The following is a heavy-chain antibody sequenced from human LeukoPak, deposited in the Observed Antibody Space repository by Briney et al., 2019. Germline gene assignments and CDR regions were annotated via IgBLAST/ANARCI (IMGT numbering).Heavy chain of an antibody. J-gene: IGHJ4*02. CDR3: AGGVRIAVAGYIDC. CDR1: GFTFSSYA. CDR2: ISYDGSNK. D-gene: IGHD6-19*01. Sequence: GRSLRLSCAASGFTFSSYAMHWVRRASSKGLEWVAAISYDGSNKKYADSVKGRFTISRDNSKNTLYLQMNSLRSDDTAVYYCAGGVRIAVAGYIDCWGQGTLVTVSS. V-gene: IGHV3-30*04.